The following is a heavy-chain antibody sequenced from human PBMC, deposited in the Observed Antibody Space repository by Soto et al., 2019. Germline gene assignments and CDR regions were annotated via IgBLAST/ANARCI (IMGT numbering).Heavy chain of an antibody. J-gene: IGHJ6*02. D-gene: IGHD1-26*01. CDR1: GGSISSSNW. Sequence: SETLSLTCAASGGSISSSNWWSWVRQPPGKGLEWIGEIYHSGSTNYNPSLKSRVTISVDKSKNQFSLKLSSVIAADTAVYYCARVSGSYYYGMDVWGQGTTVTVSS. CDR2: IYHSGST. V-gene: IGHV4-4*02. CDR3: ARVSGSYYYGMDV.